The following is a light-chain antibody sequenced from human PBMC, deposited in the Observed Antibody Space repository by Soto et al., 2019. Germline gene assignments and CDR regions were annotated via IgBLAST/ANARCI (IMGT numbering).Light chain of an antibody. CDR2: DVS. CDR3: SSYTSASTPYF. J-gene: IGLJ1*01. V-gene: IGLV2-14*03. Sequence: QSVLTQPASVSGSPGQSITISCTGTSSDVGGYNYVSWYQHPPGKAPKLMIYDVSNRPSGVSNRFYGSKSGNTSSLTISGLQPEDEADYYCSSYTSASTPYFFGTGTKLTVL. CDR1: SSDVGGYNY.